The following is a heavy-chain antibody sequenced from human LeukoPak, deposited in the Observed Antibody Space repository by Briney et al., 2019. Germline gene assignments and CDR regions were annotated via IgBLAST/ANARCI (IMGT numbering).Heavy chain of an antibody. V-gene: IGHV3-69-1*01. CDR3: ARGGYISSWYYY. J-gene: IGHJ4*02. CDR1: GFTFSNAW. Sequence: GGSLRLSCVASGFTFSNAWMSWVRQAPGEGLEWVSYISSSSTIYYADSVKGRFTISRDNGKNSLHLQMNSLRDEDTAVYYCARGGYISSWYYYWGQGTLVTVSS. D-gene: IGHD6-13*01. CDR2: ISSSSTI.